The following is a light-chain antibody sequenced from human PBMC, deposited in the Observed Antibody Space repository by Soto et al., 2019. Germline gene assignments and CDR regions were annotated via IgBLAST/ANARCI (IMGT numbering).Light chain of an antibody. Sequence: IVMTQSPATLSVSPWEISTLSCGASQSVSTYLAWYQQKPGQAPRLLIYDASNRATGIPARFSGSGSGTDFTLTISSLEPEDFAVYHCQQRSSWPSFGQGTRLEIK. CDR1: QSVSTY. V-gene: IGKV3-11*01. CDR3: QQRSSWPS. CDR2: DAS. J-gene: IGKJ5*01.